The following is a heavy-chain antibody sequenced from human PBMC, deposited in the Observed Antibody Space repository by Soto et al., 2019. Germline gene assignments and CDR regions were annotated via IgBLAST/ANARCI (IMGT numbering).Heavy chain of an antibody. Sequence: SATLSLTCTVSGGSISSYYWSWIRQPPGKGLEWIGEINHSGSTNYNPSLKSRVTISVDTSKNQFSLKLSSVTAADTAVYYCARGLLYYYYYYMDVWGKGTTVTVSS. CDR2: INHSGST. V-gene: IGHV4-34*01. D-gene: IGHD2-21*01. CDR3: ARGLLYYYYYYMDV. CDR1: GGSISSYY. J-gene: IGHJ6*03.